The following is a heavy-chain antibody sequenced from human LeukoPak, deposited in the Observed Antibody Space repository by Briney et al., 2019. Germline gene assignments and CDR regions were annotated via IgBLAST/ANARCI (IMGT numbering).Heavy chain of an antibody. V-gene: IGHV3-21*01. CDR3: ARDAYCSSTSCKEYFDL. D-gene: IGHD2-2*01. CDR1: GFTFSSYS. CDR2: ISSSSNYI. Sequence: NPGGSLRLSCAASGFTFSSYSMNWVRQAPGKGLEWVSSISSSSNYIYYADSVKGRFTISRDDAKNSLNLQMNSLRAEDTAVYYCARDAYCSSTSCKEYFDLWGRGTLVTVSS. J-gene: IGHJ2*01.